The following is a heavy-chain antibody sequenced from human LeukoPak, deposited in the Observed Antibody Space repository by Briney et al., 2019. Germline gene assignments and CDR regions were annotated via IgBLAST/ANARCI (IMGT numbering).Heavy chain of an antibody. CDR2: IRYDGSNK. D-gene: IGHD3-3*01. CDR1: GFSFSRYD. V-gene: IGHV3-30*02. Sequence: GGSLRLSCAASGFSFSRYDIHWVRQAPGKGLEWVAFIRYDGSNKNYADSVKGRFTITRDNFMSTVYLQMNSLRAEDTAVYYCAKDRQTITIFGVVNTPRANFDYWGQGTLVTVSS. CDR3: AKDRQTITIFGVVNTPRANFDY. J-gene: IGHJ4*02.